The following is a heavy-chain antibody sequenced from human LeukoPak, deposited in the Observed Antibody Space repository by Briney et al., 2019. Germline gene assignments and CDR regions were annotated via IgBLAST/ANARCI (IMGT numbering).Heavy chain of an antibody. CDR1: GFTFSRYW. CDR2: INTEGTFT. J-gene: IGHJ4*02. CDR3: ARGLYSTNQGGDY. Sequence: GGSLKLSCAASGFTFSRYWMTWVRQAPGKGLECVSRINTEGTFTPYADSVKGRFTISRDSAKHTVYLLMNSLRAEDTAVYYCARGLYSTNQGGDYWGQGTLVSVSS. V-gene: IGHV3-74*01. D-gene: IGHD6-13*01.